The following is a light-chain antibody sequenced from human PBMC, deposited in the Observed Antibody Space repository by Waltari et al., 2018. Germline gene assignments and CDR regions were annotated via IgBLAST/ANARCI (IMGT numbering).Light chain of an antibody. J-gene: IGLJ1*01. CDR2: EFS. V-gene: IGLV2-8*01. CDR1: SSDIGINNY. Sequence: QSALTQPPSASGSPGQSVTISCTGTSSDIGINNYVSWYQQHPGKAPKLIIYEFSNRPLGVPDPFSGSKAGNTASLTGSGLQPEDEADYYCTSNAGTPGVFGSGTKVTVL. CDR3: TSNAGTPGV.